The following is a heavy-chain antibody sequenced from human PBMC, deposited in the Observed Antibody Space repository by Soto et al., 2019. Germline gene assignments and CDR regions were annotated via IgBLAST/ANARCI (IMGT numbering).Heavy chain of an antibody. D-gene: IGHD6-6*01. CDR3: PRIQLGYDASDI. V-gene: IGHV3-21*01. CDR1: GFTFSSYS. CDR2: ISSSSSYI. J-gene: IGHJ3*02. Sequence: EVQLVESGGGLVKPGGSLRLSCAASGFTFSSYSMNWVRQAPGKGLEWFSSISSSSSYIYYADSVKGRFTIPRDNATNSLYLQMNSLRAEDTAVEYCPRIQLGYDASDIWGQGTMVSVSS.